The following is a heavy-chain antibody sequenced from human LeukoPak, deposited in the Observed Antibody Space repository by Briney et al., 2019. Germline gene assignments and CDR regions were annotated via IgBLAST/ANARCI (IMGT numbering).Heavy chain of an antibody. CDR3: ARFQGSSGCLEPTCYYYMDV. J-gene: IGHJ6*03. CDR2: ISAYNGNT. D-gene: IGHD6-19*01. Sequence: ASVKVSCKASGYTFTSYAMHWVRQAPGQRLEWMGWISAYNGNTNYAQKLQGRVTMTTDTSTSTAYMELRSLRSDDTAVYYCARFQGSSGCLEPTCYYYMDVWGKGTTVTVSS. CDR1: GYTFTSYA. V-gene: IGHV1-18*01.